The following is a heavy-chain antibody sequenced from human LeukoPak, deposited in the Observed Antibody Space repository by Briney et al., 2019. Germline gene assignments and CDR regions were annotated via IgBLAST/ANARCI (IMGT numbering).Heavy chain of an antibody. V-gene: IGHV1-2*04. CDR2: INPNSGGT. CDR3: ARDGPGNYGDYRISYYYGMDV. J-gene: IGHJ6*02. Sequence: GASVKVSRKASGYTFTGYYMHWVRQAPGQGLEWMGWINPNSGGTNYAQKFQGWVPMTRDTSISTAYMELSRLRSDDTAVYYCARDGPGNYGDYRISYYYGMDVWGQGTTVTVSS. D-gene: IGHD4-17*01. CDR1: GYTFTGYY.